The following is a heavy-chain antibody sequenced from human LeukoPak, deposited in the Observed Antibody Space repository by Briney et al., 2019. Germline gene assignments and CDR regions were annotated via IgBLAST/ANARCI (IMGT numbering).Heavy chain of an antibody. CDR3: ASEKVRGNPGTLFDY. CDR2: IYYSGST. V-gene: IGHV4-39*01. Sequence: SETLSLTCTVSGGSISSSSYYWGWIRQPPGKGLEWIGSIYYSGSTYYNPSLKSRVTISVDTSKNQFSLQLSSVTAADTAVYYCASEKVRGNPGTLFDYWGQGTLVTVSS. J-gene: IGHJ4*02. D-gene: IGHD3-10*01. CDR1: GGSISSSSYY.